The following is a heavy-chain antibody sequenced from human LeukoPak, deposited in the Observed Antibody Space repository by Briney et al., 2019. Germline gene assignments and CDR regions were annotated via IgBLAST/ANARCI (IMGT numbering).Heavy chain of an antibody. V-gene: IGHV1-2*02. CDR2: INANSGDT. CDR3: AREISGYSDY. Sequence: GASVNVSCKASGYTFTFYYMHWVRQAPGQGLEWMGWINANSGDTKYAQKFQGRVTMTRDTSISTAYMELSRLRSDDTAMYYCAREISGYSDYWGQGTLVTVSS. J-gene: IGHJ4*02. CDR1: GYTFTFYY. D-gene: IGHD3-22*01.